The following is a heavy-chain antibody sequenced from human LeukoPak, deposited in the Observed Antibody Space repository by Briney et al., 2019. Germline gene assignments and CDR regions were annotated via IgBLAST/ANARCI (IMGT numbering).Heavy chain of an antibody. J-gene: IGHJ5*02. Sequence: SETLSLTCTVSGGSISSSGYYWGWIRQPPGKGLEWIGSIYYSGSTYYNPSLKSRVTISVDTSKNQFSLKLSSVTAADTAVYYCARDLREYSSSGDPRSVWFDPWGQGTLVTVSS. CDR2: IYYSGST. V-gene: IGHV4-39*07. D-gene: IGHD6-6*01. CDR3: ARDLREYSSSGDPRSVWFDP. CDR1: GGSISSSGYY.